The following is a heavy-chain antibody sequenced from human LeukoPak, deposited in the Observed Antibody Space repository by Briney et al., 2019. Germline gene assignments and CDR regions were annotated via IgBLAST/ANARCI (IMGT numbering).Heavy chain of an antibody. Sequence: GGSLRLSCAASGFTFSSYAMHWVRQAPGKGLEWVAVISYDGSNKYYADSVKGRFTISRDNSKNTLYLQMNSLRAEGTAVYYRAKDLSTGYNWNYFDYWGQGTLVTVSS. CDR2: ISYDGSNK. CDR1: GFTFSSYA. D-gene: IGHD1-20*01. V-gene: IGHV3-30-3*01. J-gene: IGHJ4*02. CDR3: AKDLSTGYNWNYFDY.